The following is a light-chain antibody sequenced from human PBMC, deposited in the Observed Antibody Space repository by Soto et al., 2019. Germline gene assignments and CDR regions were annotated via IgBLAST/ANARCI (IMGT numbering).Light chain of an antibody. CDR1: QTITRY. Sequence: DIQMTQSPSSLSASVGDRVTITCRANQTITRYLNWYQQKPGTAPKLLIYAASSLQEGVPSRFRGSGSGTDFTLTISNLQPEDFAADSCQQSFCFPVTFGQGTKVEIK. V-gene: IGKV1-39*01. CDR3: QQSFCFPVT. CDR2: AAS. J-gene: IGKJ2*01.